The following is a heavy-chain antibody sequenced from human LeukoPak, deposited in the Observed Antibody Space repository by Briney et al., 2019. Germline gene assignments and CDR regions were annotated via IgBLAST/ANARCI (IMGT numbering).Heavy chain of an antibody. D-gene: IGHD3-10*01. CDR2: IYYSGST. Sequence: SETLSLTCTVSGGSISSYYWSWIRQPPGKGLEWIGYIYYSGSTNYNPSLKSRVTISVDTSKNQFSLKLSSVTAADTAVYYCARDLIRFGELWHAFDTWGQGTMVTVSS. CDR3: ARDLIRFGELWHAFDT. V-gene: IGHV4-59*01. J-gene: IGHJ3*02. CDR1: GGSISSYY.